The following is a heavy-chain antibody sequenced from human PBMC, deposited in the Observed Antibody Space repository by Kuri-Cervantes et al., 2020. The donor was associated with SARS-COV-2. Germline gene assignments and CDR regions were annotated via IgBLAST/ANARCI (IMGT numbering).Heavy chain of an antibody. J-gene: IGHJ6*02. CDR2: ISSSGSTI. CDR3: ARAPPPASPRGGMDV. D-gene: IGHD2-2*01. V-gene: IGHV3-11*01. CDR1: GFTFSDYY. Sequence: GESLKISCAASGFTFSDYYMSWIRQAPGKGLEWVSYISSSGSTIYYADSVKGRSTISRDNAKNSLYLQMNSLRAEDTAVYYCARAPPPASPRGGMDVWGQGTVITVSS.